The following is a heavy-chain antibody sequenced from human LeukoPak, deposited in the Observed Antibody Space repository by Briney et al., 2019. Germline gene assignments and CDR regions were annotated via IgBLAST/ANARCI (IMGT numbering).Heavy chain of an antibody. D-gene: IGHD5-18*01. Sequence: GRSLRLSCAASGFTFSSYSMHWVRQAPGKGLEWVAVIWYDGSNKYYADSVKGRFTISRDNSKNTLYLQMNSLRAEDTAVYYCAKDLDTATEFDYWGQGTLVTVSS. J-gene: IGHJ4*02. V-gene: IGHV3-33*06. CDR2: IWYDGSNK. CDR3: AKDLDTATEFDY. CDR1: GFTFSSYS.